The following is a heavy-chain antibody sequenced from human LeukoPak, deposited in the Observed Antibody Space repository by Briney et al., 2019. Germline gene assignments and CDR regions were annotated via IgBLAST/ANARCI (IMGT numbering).Heavy chain of an antibody. V-gene: IGHV3-23*01. J-gene: IGHJ4*02. Sequence: GGSQRLSCAAAGSTFSSFAMSWVRQGPARGLEWVSCIRGNGETFYAASVKGRFTPSNDSSRTTVNFQRNDLRVGDTPIINCAKASWVARTDALRWGQGALVTVS. CDR3: AKASWVARTDALR. CDR1: GSTFSSFA. CDR2: IRGNGET. D-gene: IGHD1-14*01.